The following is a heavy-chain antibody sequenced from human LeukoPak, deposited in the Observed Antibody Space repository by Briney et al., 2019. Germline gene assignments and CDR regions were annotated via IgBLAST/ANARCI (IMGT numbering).Heavy chain of an antibody. CDR2: IYYSGST. J-gene: IGHJ5*02. D-gene: IGHD6-13*01. Sequence: SETLSLTCTVSGGSISSSSYYWGWIHQPPGTGLEWIGSIYYSGSTYYNPSLKSRVTISVDTSKNQFSLKRSSVTAADTAVYYCARHVTAAGSGWFDPWGQGTLVTVSS. CDR3: ARHVTAAGSGWFDP. CDR1: GGSISSSSYY. V-gene: IGHV4-39*01.